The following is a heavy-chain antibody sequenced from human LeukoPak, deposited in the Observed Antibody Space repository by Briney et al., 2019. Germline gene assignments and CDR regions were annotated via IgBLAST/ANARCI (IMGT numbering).Heavy chain of an antibody. D-gene: IGHD6-13*01. Sequence: ASVKVSCKASGYTFTSYYMHWVRQAPGQGLEWMGIITPSGGSTSYAQKFQGRVTMTRDTSTSTVYMELSSLRSEDTAVYYCARDGIAAAGRLYNWFDPWGQRTLATVSS. CDR3: ARDGIAAAGRLYNWFDP. CDR2: ITPSGGST. V-gene: IGHV1-46*01. CDR1: GYTFTSYY. J-gene: IGHJ5*02.